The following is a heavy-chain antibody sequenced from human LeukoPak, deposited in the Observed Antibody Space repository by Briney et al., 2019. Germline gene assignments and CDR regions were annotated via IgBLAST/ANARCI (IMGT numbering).Heavy chain of an antibody. CDR3: ARYSSGSYYYSGMDV. CDR2: TSYSGST. J-gene: IGHJ6*02. V-gene: IGHV4-59*08. D-gene: IGHD5-18*01. Sequence: SETLSLTCSVSGGSISSYYWSWIRQPPGKGLEWIGYTSYSGSTHYSPSLKSRVTTSVDMSKTQFSLKLSSVTAADTAVYYCARYSSGSYYYSGMDVWGQGTTVTVSS. CDR1: GGSISSYY.